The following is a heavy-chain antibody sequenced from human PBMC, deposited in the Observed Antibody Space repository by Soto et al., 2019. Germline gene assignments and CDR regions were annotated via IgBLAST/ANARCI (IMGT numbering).Heavy chain of an antibody. CDR3: ARDGYSSATTYYYYGMDV. D-gene: IGHD6-19*01. J-gene: IGHJ6*02. V-gene: IGHV3-21*01. Sequence: GGSLRLSCAASGFTFSSYSMNWVRQAPGKGLEWVSSISSSSSYIYYADSVKGRFTISRDNAKNSLYLQMNSLRAEDTAVYYCARDGYSSATTYYYYGMDVWGQGTTVTVSS. CDR2: ISSSSSYI. CDR1: GFTFSSYS.